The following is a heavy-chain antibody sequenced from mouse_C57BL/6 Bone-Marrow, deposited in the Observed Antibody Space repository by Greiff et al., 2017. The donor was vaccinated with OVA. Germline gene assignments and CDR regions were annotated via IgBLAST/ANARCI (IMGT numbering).Heavy chain of an antibody. J-gene: IGHJ2*01. CDR2: IYPRSGNT. CDR3: ARNHYYYGSSYFDY. V-gene: IGHV1-81*01. D-gene: IGHD1-1*01. CDR1: GYTFTSYG. Sequence: QVHVKQSGAELARPGASVKLSCKASGYTFTSYGISWVKQRTGQGLEWIGEIYPRSGNTYYNEKFKGKATLTADKSSSTAYMELRSLTSEDSAVYFCARNHYYYGSSYFDYWGQGTTLTVSS.